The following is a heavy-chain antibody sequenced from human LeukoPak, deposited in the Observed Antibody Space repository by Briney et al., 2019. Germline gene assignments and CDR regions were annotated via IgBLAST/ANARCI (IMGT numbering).Heavy chain of an antibody. J-gene: IGHJ2*01. CDR3: ARRQHYYGSGSYYNPDWYFDL. Sequence: GESLKISCKGSGYSLTSYWIGWVRQMPGKGLEWMGIIYPGDSDTRYSPSFQGQVTISADKSISTAYLQWSSLKASDTAIYYCARRQHYYGSGSYYNPDWYFDLWGRGTLVTVSS. V-gene: IGHV5-51*01. D-gene: IGHD3-10*01. CDR2: IYPGDSDT. CDR1: GYSLTSYW.